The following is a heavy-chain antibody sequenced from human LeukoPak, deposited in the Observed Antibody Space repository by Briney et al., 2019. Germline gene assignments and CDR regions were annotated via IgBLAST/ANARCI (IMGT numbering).Heavy chain of an antibody. CDR1: GGSISSSSYY. CDR3: ARGLLLYDFWSGYYKRGWFDP. Sequence: SETLSLTCTVSGGSISSSSYYWGWIRQPPGKGLEWIGSIYYSGSTYYNPSLKSRVTISVDTSKNQFSLKLSSVTAADTAVYYCARGLLLYDFWSGYYKRGWFDPWGQGTLVTVSS. CDR2: IYYSGST. J-gene: IGHJ5*02. D-gene: IGHD3-3*01. V-gene: IGHV4-39*07.